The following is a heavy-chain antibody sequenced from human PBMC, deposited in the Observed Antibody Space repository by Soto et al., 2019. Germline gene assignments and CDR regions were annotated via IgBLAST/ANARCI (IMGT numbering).Heavy chain of an antibody. D-gene: IGHD6-13*01. CDR2: ISSSSSTI. V-gene: IGHV3-48*01. CDR3: AKDPDSSWYPANYFDP. CDR1: GFTFSSYS. Sequence: GGSLRLSCAASGFTFSSYSMNWVRQAPGKGLEWVSYISSSSSTIYYADSVKGRFTISRDNSKNTLYLQMNSLTPEDTAVYYCAKDPDSSWYPANYFDPRGQGTLVTVSS. J-gene: IGHJ5*02.